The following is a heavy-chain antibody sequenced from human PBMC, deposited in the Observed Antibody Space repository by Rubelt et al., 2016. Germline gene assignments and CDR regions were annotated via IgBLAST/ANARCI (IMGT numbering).Heavy chain of an antibody. CDR1: GFTFSSYA. Sequence: GGGLVQPGGSLRLSCAASGFTFSSYAMHWVRQAQGKGLEGVAVISNDGSNKNYADSVKGRFTISRDNSKNTLYLQMNGLRAEDTAIYYCARLYWNQGRSFDYWGQGTLVTVSS. CDR3: ARLYWNQGRSFDY. V-gene: IGHV3-30*04. D-gene: IGHD1-1*01. CDR2: ISNDGSNK. J-gene: IGHJ4*02.